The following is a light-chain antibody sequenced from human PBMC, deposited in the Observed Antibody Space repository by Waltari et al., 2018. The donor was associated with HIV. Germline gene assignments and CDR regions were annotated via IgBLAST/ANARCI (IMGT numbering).Light chain of an antibody. CDR2: DNL. Sequence: QSVLTQPPSVSGAPGQRVTISCTGGSSNIGAGSDVHWYQQLPGTAPNLLIHDNLNRPSGVPDRFSGSRTGTSASLDITGLQAEDEADYYCQSYDTRLSAWVFGGGTKLTVL. V-gene: IGLV1-40*01. J-gene: IGLJ3*02. CDR1: SSNIGAGSD. CDR3: QSYDTRLSAWV.